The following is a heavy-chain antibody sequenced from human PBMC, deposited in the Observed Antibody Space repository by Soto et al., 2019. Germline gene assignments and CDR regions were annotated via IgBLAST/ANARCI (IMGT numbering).Heavy chain of an antibody. CDR2: IYPRDSDT. CDR1: GFSFSSYW. CDR3: TPTGVSSTFEI. Sequence: GESLKISCKGSGFSFSSYWIGWVRQMPGKGLECIGIIYPRDSDTRYNPSFQGQVTISVDTSISTAYLQWSSLRTSDTAMYYCTPTGVSSTFEIWGQGTMVTVSS. J-gene: IGHJ3*02. V-gene: IGHV5-51*01. D-gene: IGHD3-3*01.